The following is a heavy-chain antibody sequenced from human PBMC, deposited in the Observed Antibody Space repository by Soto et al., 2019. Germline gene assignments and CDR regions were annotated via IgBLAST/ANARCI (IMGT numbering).Heavy chain of an antibody. CDR2: IYYSGST. CDR3: ARLVAPLVTGTYFDY. D-gene: IGHD1-7*01. CDR1: GGSISSSSYY. Sequence: SETLSLTCTVSGGSISSSSYYWGWIRQPPGKGLEWIGSIYYSGSTYYNPSLKSRVTISVDTSKNQFSLKLSSVTAADTALYYCARLVAPLVTGTYFDYWGQGTLVTVSS. J-gene: IGHJ4*02. V-gene: IGHV4-39*01.